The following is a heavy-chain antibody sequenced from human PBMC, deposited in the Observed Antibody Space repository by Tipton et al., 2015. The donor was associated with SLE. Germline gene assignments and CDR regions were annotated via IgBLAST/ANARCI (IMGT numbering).Heavy chain of an antibody. Sequence: TLSLTCTVSGGSISSSSYYWGWIRQPPGKGLEWIGSIYYSGSTYYNPSLKSRVTISVDTSKNQFSLKLSSVTAADTAVYYCARGDIVLMVYATYLGYWGQGTLVTVSS. CDR1: GGSISSSSYY. V-gene: IGHV4-39*07. CDR2: IYYSGST. CDR3: ARGDIVLMVYATYLGY. D-gene: IGHD2-8*01. J-gene: IGHJ4*02.